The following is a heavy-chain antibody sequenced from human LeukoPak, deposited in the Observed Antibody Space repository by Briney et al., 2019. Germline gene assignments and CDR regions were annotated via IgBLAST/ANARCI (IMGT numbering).Heavy chain of an antibody. CDR2: ISSSGSTI. J-gene: IGHJ4*02. V-gene: IGHV3-11*04. CDR3: ARDDTHYYDILTGYYKY. Sequence: PGGSLRLSCAASGFTFSDYYMSWIRQALGKWLEWVSYISSSGSTIYYADSVKGRFTISRDNAKNSLYLQMNSLRAEDTAVYYCARDDTHYYDILTGYYKYWGQGTLVTVSS. CDR1: GFTFSDYY. D-gene: IGHD3-9*01.